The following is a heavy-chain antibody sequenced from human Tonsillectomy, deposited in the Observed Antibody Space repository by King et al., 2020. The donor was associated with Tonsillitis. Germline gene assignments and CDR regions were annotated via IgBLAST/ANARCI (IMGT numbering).Heavy chain of an antibody. CDR1: GGSISSYY. CDR3: ARGRKYCCGDCYVY. J-gene: IGHJ4*02. V-gene: IGHV4-59*01. Sequence: VQLQDSGPGLVKPSETLSLTCTVSGGSISSYYWSWIRQPPGKGLEGIGYIYYSGSTNYNPSLKSRDTISVDTSKNQFSLKLSAVTAAGTAVYYWARGRKYCCGDCYVYWGQGTLVTVSS. CDR2: IYYSGST. D-gene: IGHD2-15*01.